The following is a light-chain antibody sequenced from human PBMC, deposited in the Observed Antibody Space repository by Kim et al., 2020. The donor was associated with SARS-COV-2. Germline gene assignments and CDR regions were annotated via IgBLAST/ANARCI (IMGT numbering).Light chain of an antibody. CDR3: QAWDSSTVV. V-gene: IGLV3-1*01. CDR1: KLGDRY. J-gene: IGLJ2*01. Sequence: ELTQPPSVSVSPGLTASITCSGDKLGDRYVCWYQQKPGQSPVVVIYQDTERPSGIPERFSGSNSGNTATLTISGTQAMDEADYYCQAWDSSTVVFGGGTQLTVL. CDR2: QDT.